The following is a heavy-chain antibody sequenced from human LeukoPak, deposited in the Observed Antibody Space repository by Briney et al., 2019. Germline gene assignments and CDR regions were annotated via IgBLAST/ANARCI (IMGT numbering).Heavy chain of an antibody. CDR3: AKDRDFWSGYYDFDS. J-gene: IGHJ4*02. CDR2: ISNSADST. Sequence: PGGSLRLSCAASGFIFSNYAMSWVRQAPGKGLEWVSGISNSADSTYYAVSVKGRFTISRDNSKSTLYLQMNSLRAEDTAVYYCAKDRDFWSGYYDFDSWGRGTLVTVSS. D-gene: IGHD3-3*01. CDR1: GFIFSNYA. V-gene: IGHV3-23*01.